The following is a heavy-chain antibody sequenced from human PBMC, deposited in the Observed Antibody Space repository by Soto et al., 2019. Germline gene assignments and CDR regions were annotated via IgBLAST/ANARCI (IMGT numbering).Heavy chain of an antibody. V-gene: IGHV1-69*13. CDR3: ARVLGHYYDPGWFDP. CDR1: GGTFSSYA. D-gene: IGHD3-22*01. Sequence: GASVKVSCKASGGTFSSYAISWVRQAPGQGLEWMGGIIPIFGTANYAQKFQGRVTITADESTSTAYMELSSLRSEDTAVYYCARVLGHYYDPGWFDPWGQGTLVTVPS. J-gene: IGHJ5*02. CDR2: IIPIFGTA.